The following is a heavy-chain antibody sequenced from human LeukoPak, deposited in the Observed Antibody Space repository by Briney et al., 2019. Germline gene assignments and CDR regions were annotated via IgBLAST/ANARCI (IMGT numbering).Heavy chain of an antibody. CDR1: GFTFSSYS. Sequence: GGSLRLSCAASGFTFSSYSMNWVRQAPGKGLEWVSSISSSSSYIYYADSVKGRFTISRDNAKNSLYLQMNSLRAEDTAVYYCARSGGGTWYSNYYMDVWGKGTTVTISS. V-gene: IGHV3-21*04. CDR2: ISSSSSYI. CDR3: ARSGGGTWYSNYYMDV. D-gene: IGHD6-13*01. J-gene: IGHJ6*03.